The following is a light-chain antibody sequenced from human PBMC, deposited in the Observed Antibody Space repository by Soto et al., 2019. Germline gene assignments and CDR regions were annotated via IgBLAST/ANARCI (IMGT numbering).Light chain of an antibody. V-gene: IGKV1-5*03. Sequence: DIQMTQSPSTLSASVGDRVTITCRASQSISSWLAWYQQKPGKAPKLLIYKASSLESGVPSRFSGSGSGTKFTLTTSSLLPDDFATYDCQQYNSYPRACGQGTKVEIK. J-gene: IGKJ1*01. CDR3: QQYNSYPRA. CDR1: QSISSW. CDR2: KAS.